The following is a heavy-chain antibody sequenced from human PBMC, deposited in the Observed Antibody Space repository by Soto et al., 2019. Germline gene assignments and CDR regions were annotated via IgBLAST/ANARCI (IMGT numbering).Heavy chain of an antibody. CDR2: IVVGSGNT. D-gene: IGHD4-17*01. CDR3: ARGVKYGAYSRWFDP. V-gene: IGHV1-58*01. CDR1: GFTFTSSA. Sequence: SVKVSCKASGFTFTSSAVQWVRQARGQRLEWIGWIVVGSGNTNYAQKFQERVTITRDMSTSTAYMELNSLRSEDTAVYYCARGVKYGAYSRWFDPWGQGTLVTVSS. J-gene: IGHJ5*02.